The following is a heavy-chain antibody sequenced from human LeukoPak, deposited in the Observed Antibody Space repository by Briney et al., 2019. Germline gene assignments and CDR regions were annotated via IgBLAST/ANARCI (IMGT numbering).Heavy chain of an antibody. V-gene: IGHV3-64*01. J-gene: IGHJ3*02. CDR3: ARGGYCSSTSCYLDAFDI. CDR1: GFTFSSSA. Sequence: GGSLRLSCAASGFTFSSSAMHWVRQAPGKGLEYVSAISSNGGSTYYANSVKGRFTISRDNSKNTLYLQMGSLRAEDMAVYYCARGGYCSSTSCYLDAFDIWGQGTMVTVSS. D-gene: IGHD2-2*01. CDR2: ISSNGGST.